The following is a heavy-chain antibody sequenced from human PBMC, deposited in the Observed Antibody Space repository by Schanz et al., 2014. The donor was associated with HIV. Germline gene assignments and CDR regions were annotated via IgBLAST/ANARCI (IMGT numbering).Heavy chain of an antibody. V-gene: IGHV3-23*04. J-gene: IGHJ4*02. CDR3: AKASGNSYGTGYFDY. D-gene: IGHD5-18*01. CDR1: GFTFDSFG. Sequence: VQLAESGGGVVRPGRSLRLSCAASGFTFDSFGMHWVRQAPGKGLEWVSAISGSGGGTYYADSVKGRFTISRDNSKNTLYLHMNSLGAEDTALYYCAKASGNSYGTGYFDYWGQGTLVTVSS. CDR2: ISGSGGGT.